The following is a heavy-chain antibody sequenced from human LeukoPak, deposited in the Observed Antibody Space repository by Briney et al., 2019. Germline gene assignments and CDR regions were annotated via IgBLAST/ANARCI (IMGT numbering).Heavy chain of an antibody. J-gene: IGHJ4*02. D-gene: IGHD3-10*01. CDR3: ATVIDLSYYFDY. V-gene: IGHV1-2*02. CDR1: GGTFSSYA. CDR2: INPNSGGT. Sequence: ASVKVSCKASGGTFSSYAISWVRQAPGQGLEWRGWINPNSGGTNYAQKFQGRVTMTRDTSISTAYMELSRLRSDDTAVYYCATVIDLSYYFDYWGQGTLVTVSS.